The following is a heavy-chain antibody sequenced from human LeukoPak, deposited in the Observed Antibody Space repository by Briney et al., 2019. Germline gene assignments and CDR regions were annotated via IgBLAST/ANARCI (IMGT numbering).Heavy chain of an antibody. V-gene: IGHV3-7*01. J-gene: IGHJ1*01. CDR1: RFTFSTYW. Sequence: GGSLRLSCAASRFTFSTYWMNWVRQAPGKGLEWVANIKQDGSEKYYVDSVEGRFTISRDNAKNSLYLQMNSLRAEDTAVYYCARAYSSSWSLAKYFQHWGQGTLVTVSS. D-gene: IGHD6-13*01. CDR2: IKQDGSEK. CDR3: ARAYSSSWSLAKYFQH.